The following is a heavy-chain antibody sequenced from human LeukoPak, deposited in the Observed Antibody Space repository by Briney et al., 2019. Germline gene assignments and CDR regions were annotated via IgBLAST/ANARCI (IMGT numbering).Heavy chain of an antibody. V-gene: IGHV3-15*01. CDR1: GITFSNAW. D-gene: IGHD1-26*01. CDR2: IKSKTDGGTT. CDR3: TTRQFRAGATYFDY. J-gene: IGHJ4*02. Sequence: GGSLRLSCAASGITFSNAWMSWVRQAAGKGLEWVGRIKSKTDGGTTDYAAPVKGRFTISRDDSKNTLYLQMNSLKTEDTAVYYCTTRQFRAGATYFDYWGQGTLVTVSS.